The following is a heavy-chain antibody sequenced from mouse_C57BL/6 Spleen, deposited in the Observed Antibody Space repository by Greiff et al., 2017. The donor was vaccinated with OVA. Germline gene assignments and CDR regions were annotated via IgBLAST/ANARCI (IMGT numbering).Heavy chain of an antibody. D-gene: IGHD1-1*01. Sequence: VQLQQSGPELVKPGASVKISCKASGYSFTGYYMNLVKQSPEKSLEWIGELNPSTGGTTYNQKFKAKATLTVVKSSSPAYMQLKSLTSEDSAVYYCASPYYYGSGFAYWGQGTLVTVSA. J-gene: IGHJ3*01. V-gene: IGHV1-42*01. CDR1: GYSFTGYY. CDR3: ASPYYYGSGFAY. CDR2: LNPSTGGT.